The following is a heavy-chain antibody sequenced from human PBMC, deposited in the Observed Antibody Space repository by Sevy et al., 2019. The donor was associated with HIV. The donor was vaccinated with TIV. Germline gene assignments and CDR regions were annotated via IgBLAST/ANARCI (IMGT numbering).Heavy chain of an antibody. D-gene: IGHD5-18*01. J-gene: IGHJ6*02. Sequence: GGSLRLSCEASRFTFSSYWMHWVRQSPGKGLVWVSRISSDGSPTNYADSVKGRFTISRDNAKNTLYLQMNSLRAEDTALYYCARGYSYGYGMDVWGQGTTVTVSS. CDR3: ARGYSYGYGMDV. CDR1: RFTFSSYW. CDR2: ISSDGSPT. V-gene: IGHV3-74*01.